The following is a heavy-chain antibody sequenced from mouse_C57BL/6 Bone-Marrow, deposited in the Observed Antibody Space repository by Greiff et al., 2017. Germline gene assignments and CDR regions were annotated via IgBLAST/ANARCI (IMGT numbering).Heavy chain of an antibody. Sequence: EVQLQQSGPELVKPGASVKMSCKASGYTFTDYNMHWVKQSHGKSLEWIGYINPNNGGTSYNQKFKGKATLTVNKSSSTAYMELRSLTSEDSAVYYCATNYYGSSYGYFDVWGTGTTVTVSS. J-gene: IGHJ1*03. CDR2: INPNNGGT. CDR3: ATNYYGSSYGYFDV. V-gene: IGHV1-22*01. D-gene: IGHD1-1*01. CDR1: GYTFTDYN.